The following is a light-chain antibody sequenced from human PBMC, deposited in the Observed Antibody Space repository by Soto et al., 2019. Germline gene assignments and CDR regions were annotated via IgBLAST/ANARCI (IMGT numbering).Light chain of an antibody. Sequence: QSALTQPRSVSGSPGQSVTISCTGTSSDVDDYNFVSWYQQHPGTAPKLMIYDVTKRPSGVPARFSGSRSGNTASLTISGPQIEDEAHYYCCSYAGGYFFEVIFGGGTQLTVL. V-gene: IGLV2-11*01. CDR1: SSDVDDYNF. CDR2: DVT. J-gene: IGLJ2*01. CDR3: CSYAGGYFFEVI.